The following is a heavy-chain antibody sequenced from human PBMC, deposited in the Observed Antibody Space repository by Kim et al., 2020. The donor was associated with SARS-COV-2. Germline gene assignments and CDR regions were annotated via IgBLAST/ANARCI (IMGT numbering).Heavy chain of an antibody. Sequence: GGSLRLSCATSGFTFSAYDMNWVRQAPGKGLEWLSFITRTSTTIFYADSVRGRFTISRDNAKNSLYLQMNRLRDEDTGPYYCVRDRMGGAFDMWGHGTMVTVSS. V-gene: IGHV3-48*02. J-gene: IGHJ3*02. D-gene: IGHD3-16*01. CDR3: VRDRMGGAFDM. CDR2: ITRTSTTI. CDR1: GFTFSAYD.